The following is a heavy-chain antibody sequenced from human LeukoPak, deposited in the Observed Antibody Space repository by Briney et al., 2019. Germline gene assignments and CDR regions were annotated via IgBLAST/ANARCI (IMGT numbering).Heavy chain of an antibody. J-gene: IGHJ4*02. CDR1: GFTFSSYW. CDR2: INTDGSST. Sequence: GGSLRLSCAASGFTFSSYWMHWVRQAPGKGLVWVSRINTDGSSTSYADSVKGRFTISRDNAKKLLYLQMSNLRAEDTAVYYCARARDYGDYPPDSWGQGTLVTVSS. D-gene: IGHD4-17*01. V-gene: IGHV3-74*01. CDR3: ARARDYGDYPPDS.